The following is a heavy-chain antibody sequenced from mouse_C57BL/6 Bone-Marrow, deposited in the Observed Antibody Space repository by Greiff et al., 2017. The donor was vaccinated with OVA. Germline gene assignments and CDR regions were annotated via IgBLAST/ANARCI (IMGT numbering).Heavy chain of an antibody. Sequence: QVQLQQSGAELVKPGASVKMSCKASGYTFTSYWITWVKQRPGQGLEWIGDIYPGSGSTNYNEKFKSKATLTVDTSSSTAYMQLSSLTSEDSAVYYCARGRGLPPWFAYWGQGTLVTVSA. J-gene: IGHJ3*01. CDR3: ARGRGLPPWFAY. D-gene: IGHD2-4*01. V-gene: IGHV1-55*01. CDR2: IYPGSGST. CDR1: GYTFTSYW.